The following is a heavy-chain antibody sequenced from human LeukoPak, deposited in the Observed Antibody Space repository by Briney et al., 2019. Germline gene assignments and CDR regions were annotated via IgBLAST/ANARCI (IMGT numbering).Heavy chain of an antibody. CDR1: GFTFSSDA. CDR3: AESGSRETVDY. CDR2: IRGSDSRT. V-gene: IGHV3-23*01. Sequence: GGSLRLSCAASGFTFSSDAMSWVRQTPGKGLECVSTIRGSDSRTYYADSVKGRFTISRDNSTNTLYLQMNSLRAGDTAVYYCAESGSRETVDYWGQGTLVTVSS. D-gene: IGHD6-25*01. J-gene: IGHJ4*02.